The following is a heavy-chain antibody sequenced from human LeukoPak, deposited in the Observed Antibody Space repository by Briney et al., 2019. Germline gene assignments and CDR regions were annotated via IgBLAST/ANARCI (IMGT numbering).Heavy chain of an antibody. D-gene: IGHD2-2*01. CDR3: AREVSHCSSTSCSSGDY. Sequence: PGGSLRLSCAASGFTFSSYSMNWVRQAPGKGLEWVSYISSSSSTIYYADSVKGRFTISRDNAKNSLHLQMNSLRAEDTAVYYCAREVSHCSSTSCSSGDYWGQGTLVTVSS. J-gene: IGHJ4*02. CDR1: GFTFSSYS. V-gene: IGHV3-48*01. CDR2: ISSSSSTI.